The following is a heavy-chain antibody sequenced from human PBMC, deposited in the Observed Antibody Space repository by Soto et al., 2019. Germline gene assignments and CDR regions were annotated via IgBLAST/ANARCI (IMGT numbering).Heavy chain of an antibody. D-gene: IGHD4-17*01. V-gene: IGHV3-30-3*01. J-gene: IGHJ6*02. CDR2: ISYDGSNK. Sequence: SLRLSCAASGFTFSSYAMHWVRQAPGKGLEWVAVISYDGSNKYYADSVKGRFTISRDNSKNTLYLQMNSLRAEDTAVYYCARDPTTTVTTNYYYGVDGSGQGTTVTVSS. CDR1: GFTFSSYA. CDR3: ARDPTTTVTTNYYYGVDG.